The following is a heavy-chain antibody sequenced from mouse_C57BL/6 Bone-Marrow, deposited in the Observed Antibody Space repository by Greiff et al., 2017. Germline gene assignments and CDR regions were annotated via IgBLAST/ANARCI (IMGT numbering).Heavy chain of an antibody. CDR1: GYTFTGYW. Sequence: QVQLKQSGAELMKLGASVKLSCKATGYTFTGYWIEWVKQRPGHGLEWIGEILPGSGSTNYNEKFKGKATFTADTSSNTAYMQLSSLTTEDSAIYSGARGVIYCDYPWFAYWGQGTLVTVSA. D-gene: IGHD2-4*01. J-gene: IGHJ3*01. CDR3: ARGVIYCDYPWFAY. CDR2: ILPGSGST. V-gene: IGHV1-9*01.